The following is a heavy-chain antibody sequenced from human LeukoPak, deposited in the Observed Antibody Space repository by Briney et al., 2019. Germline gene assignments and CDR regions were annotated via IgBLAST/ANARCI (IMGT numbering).Heavy chain of an antibody. CDR2: IYYSGST. D-gene: IGHD4-17*01. J-gene: IGHJ4*02. CDR3: ARGRGLRSPFDY. V-gene: IGHV4-59*01. CDR1: GGSISSYY. Sequence: PSETLSLTCTVSGGSISSYYWSWIRQPPGKGLEWIGYIYYSGSTNYNPSLKSRVTISVDTSKNQFSLKLSSVTAADTAVYYCARGRGLRSPFDYWGQGTLVTASS.